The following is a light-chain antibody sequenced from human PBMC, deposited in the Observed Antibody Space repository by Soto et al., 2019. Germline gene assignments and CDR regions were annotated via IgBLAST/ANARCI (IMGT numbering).Light chain of an antibody. CDR2: EVN. J-gene: IGLJ3*02. CDR3: LSYTSANTRV. Sequence: QSVLTQPASVSASPGQSITISCTGTSSDVGGYKFVSWYQHHPGKAPKLMIYEVNNRPSGVSNRFSGSKSGNTASLTISVLQPEDEADYYCLSYTSANTRVFGGGTKVTVL. CDR1: SSDVGGYKF. V-gene: IGLV2-14*01.